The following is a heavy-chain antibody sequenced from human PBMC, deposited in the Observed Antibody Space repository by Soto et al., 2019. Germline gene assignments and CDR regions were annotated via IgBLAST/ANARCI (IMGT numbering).Heavy chain of an antibody. CDR1: GFTFSSLC. CDR2: IWYDGSNK. CDR3: ARDETYCGGDCLG. V-gene: IGHV3-33*01. D-gene: IGHD2-21*02. J-gene: IGHJ4*02. Sequence: QVQLVESGGGVVQPGGSLRLSCAASGFTFSSLCMHWVRQAPGKGLEWVAVIWYDGSNKYYADSVKGRFTISRDNSKNTLYLQMNSLRAEDTAVYYCARDETYCGGDCLGWGQGSLVTVSS.